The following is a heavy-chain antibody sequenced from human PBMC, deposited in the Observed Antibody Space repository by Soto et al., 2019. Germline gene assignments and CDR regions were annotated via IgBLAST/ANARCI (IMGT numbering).Heavy chain of an antibody. V-gene: IGHV1-69*12. J-gene: IGHJ4*02. Sequence: QVQLVQSGAEVKKPGSSVKVSCKASGGTFSSYAISWVRQAPGQGLEWMGGIIPIFGTANYAQKFQGRVTITADESTSTAYMELSSLRSEDTAVYYCARDADSRGYPSPMLGYWGQGTLVTVSS. CDR3: ARDADSRGYPSPMLGY. D-gene: IGHD3-22*01. CDR2: IIPIFGTA. CDR1: GGTFSSYA.